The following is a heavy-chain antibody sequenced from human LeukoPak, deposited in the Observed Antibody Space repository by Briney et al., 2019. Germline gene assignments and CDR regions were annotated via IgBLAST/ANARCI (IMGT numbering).Heavy chain of an antibody. CDR2: INWNGGST. CDR1: GFTFDDYG. D-gene: IGHD6-19*01. Sequence: GGSLRLSCAASGFTFDDYGMSWVRQAPGKGLEWVSGINWNGGSTSYADSVKGRFTISRDNAKNSLYLQMNSLRAEDTAVYYCARGPQHSSSGWYLIQWGQGTLVTVSS. V-gene: IGHV3-20*04. CDR3: ARGPQHSSSGWYLIQ. J-gene: IGHJ4*02.